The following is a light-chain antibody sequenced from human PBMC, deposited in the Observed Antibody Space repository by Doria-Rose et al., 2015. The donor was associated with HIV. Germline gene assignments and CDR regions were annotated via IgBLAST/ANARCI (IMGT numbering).Light chain of an antibody. CDR1: QSLLYTSKNY. Sequence: DIRVTQSPESLGMSLGERATLNCKSNQSLLYTSKNYLAWYQRKPGQPPKLLIYWASTRQSGVPARFSGSGSGTDFTLTISSLEAEDVAVYYCQQYYDTPSFGPGITVDIK. V-gene: IGKV4-1*01. CDR3: QQYYDTPS. J-gene: IGKJ3*01. CDR2: WAS.